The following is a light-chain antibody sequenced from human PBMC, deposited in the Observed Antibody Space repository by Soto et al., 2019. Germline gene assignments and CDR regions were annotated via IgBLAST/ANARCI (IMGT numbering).Light chain of an antibody. CDR3: SSYTTSSSWV. Sequence: QSVLTQPASVSGSPGQSITISCTGTSSDVGGYDYVSWYQQHPDKAPKLMIYEVSNRPSGVSNRFSGSKSGNTASLTISGLHAEDEADYYCSSYTTSSSWVFGGGTKLTVL. V-gene: IGLV2-14*01. J-gene: IGLJ3*02. CDR2: EVS. CDR1: SSDVGGYDY.